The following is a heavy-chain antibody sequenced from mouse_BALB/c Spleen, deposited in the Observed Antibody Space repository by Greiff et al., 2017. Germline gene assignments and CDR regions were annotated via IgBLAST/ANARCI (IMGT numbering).Heavy chain of an antibody. CDR3: ARDGNYVFDY. CDR2: INPYNDGT. J-gene: IGHJ2*01. Sequence: EVQRVESGPELVKPGASVKMSCKAFGFPFTSYVMHWVKQKPGQGLEWIGYINPYNDGTKYNEKFKGKATLTSDKSSSTAYMELSSLTSEDSAVYYCARDGNYVFDYWGQGTTLTVSS. CDR1: GFPFTSYV. V-gene: IGHV1-14*01. D-gene: IGHD2-1*01.